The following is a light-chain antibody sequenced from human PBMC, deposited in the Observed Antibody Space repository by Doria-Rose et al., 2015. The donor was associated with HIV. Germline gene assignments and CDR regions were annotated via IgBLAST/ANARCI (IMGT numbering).Light chain of an antibody. V-gene: IGKV4-1*01. J-gene: IGKJ3*01. CDR3: QQYYDAPS. CDR2: WAS. CDR1: QSLLYTSKNY. Sequence: TQSPESLGMSLGERATFNCKSNQSLLYTSKNYLAWYQQKPGQPPKLLIYWASTRQSGVPARFSGSGSGTDFTLTISSLEAEDVAVYYCQQYYDAPSFGPGTTVHIK.